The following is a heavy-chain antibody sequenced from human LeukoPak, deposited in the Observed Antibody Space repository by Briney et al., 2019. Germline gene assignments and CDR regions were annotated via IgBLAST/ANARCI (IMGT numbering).Heavy chain of an antibody. V-gene: IGHV4-39*07. CDR2: IYYSGST. CDR3: ARETNNYGDYWR. CDR1: GGSISSSSYY. D-gene: IGHD4-17*01. J-gene: IGHJ4*02. Sequence: PSETLSLTCTVSGGSISSSSYYWGWIRQPPGKGLEWIGSIYYSGSTYYNPSLKSRVTISVDTSKNQFSLKLSSVTAADTAVYYCARETNNYGDYWRWGQGTLVTVSS.